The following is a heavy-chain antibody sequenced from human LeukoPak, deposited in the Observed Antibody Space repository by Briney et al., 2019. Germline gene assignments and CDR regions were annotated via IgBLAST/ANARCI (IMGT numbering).Heavy chain of an antibody. V-gene: IGHV3-48*03. CDR2: ISSSGTTI. CDR1: GFTFSSYE. D-gene: IGHD2-15*01. J-gene: IGHJ4*02. CDR3: ASYWSY. Sequence: GGSLRLSCVASGFTFSSYEMNWVRQAPGKGPEWVSYISSSGTTIYYPDSVKGRFTISRDNAKNSLYLQMNSLRAEDTAVYYCASYWSYWGQGTLVTVSS.